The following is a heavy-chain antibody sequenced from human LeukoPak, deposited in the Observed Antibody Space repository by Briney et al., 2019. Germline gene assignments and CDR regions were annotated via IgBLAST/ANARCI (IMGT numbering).Heavy chain of an antibody. J-gene: IGHJ2*01. CDR1: GYTFTGYY. V-gene: IGHV1-18*04. CDR3: ARVISKGYYDSSGYSSAYWYFDL. CDR2: ISAYNGNT. Sequence: ASVKVSCKASGYTFTGYYMHWVRQAPGQGLEWMGWISAYNGNTNYAQKLQGRVTMTTDTSTSTAYMELRSLRSDDTAVYYCARVISKGYYDSSGYSSAYWYFDLWGRGTLVTVSS. D-gene: IGHD3-22*01.